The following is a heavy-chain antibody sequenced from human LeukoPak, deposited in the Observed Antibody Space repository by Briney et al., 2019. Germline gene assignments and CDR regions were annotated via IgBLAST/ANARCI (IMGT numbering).Heavy chain of an antibody. D-gene: IGHD5-12*01. CDR1: GYTFTGYY. CDR2: INPSSGGT. CDR3: ARRRYSGYDLFDY. J-gene: IGHJ4*02. V-gene: IGHV1-2*02. Sequence: ASVKVSCKASGYTFTGYYMHWVRQAPGQGLEWMGWINPSSGGTNYAQKFQGRVTMTRDTSISTAYMELSSLRSEDTAVYYCARRRYSGYDLFDYWGQGTLVTVSS.